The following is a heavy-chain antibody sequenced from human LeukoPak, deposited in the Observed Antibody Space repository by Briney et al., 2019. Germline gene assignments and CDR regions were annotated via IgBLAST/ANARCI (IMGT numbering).Heavy chain of an antibody. CDR1: GGSISTNY. V-gene: IGHV4-59*08. CDR2: THYSGST. J-gene: IGHJ5*02. D-gene: IGHD5-24*01. Sequence: PSETLSLTCTVSGGSISTNYWSWIRQPPGKGLEWIGSTHYSGSTNYNPSLRSRVTFSIDTSKNQFSLKLSSVTAADTAVYYCARRGVAMDAIRPDNWFDPWGQGTLVTVSS. CDR3: ARRGVAMDAIRPDNWFDP.